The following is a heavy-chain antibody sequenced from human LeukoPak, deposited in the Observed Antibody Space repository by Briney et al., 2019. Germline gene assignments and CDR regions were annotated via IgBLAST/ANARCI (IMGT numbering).Heavy chain of an antibody. D-gene: IGHD3-22*01. V-gene: IGHV4-30-4*01. J-gene: IGHJ4*02. CDR1: GGSISSGDYY. Sequence: PSETLSLTCTVSGGSISSGDYYWGWIRQPPGKGLEWIGYIYYSGSTYYNPSLKSRVTISVDTSKNQFSLKLSSVTAADTAVYYCARERNYDSSGYYYFDYWGQGTLVTVSS. CDR2: IYYSGST. CDR3: ARERNYDSSGYYYFDY.